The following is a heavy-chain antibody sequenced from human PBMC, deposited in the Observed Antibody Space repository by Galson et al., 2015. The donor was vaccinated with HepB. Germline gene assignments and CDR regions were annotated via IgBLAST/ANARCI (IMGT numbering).Heavy chain of an antibody. Sequence: SLRLSCAASGFTFSNYAMSWVRQAPGKGLEWVSAISATGDTYYTDSVKGRFTISRDISKNTLYLQMNSLRAGDTAVYFCAKHYKYDSGNYPYFDYWGQGTLVTVSS. CDR2: ISATGDT. D-gene: IGHD3-10*01. J-gene: IGHJ4*02. V-gene: IGHV3-23*01. CDR3: AKHYKYDSGNYPYFDY. CDR1: GFTFSNYA.